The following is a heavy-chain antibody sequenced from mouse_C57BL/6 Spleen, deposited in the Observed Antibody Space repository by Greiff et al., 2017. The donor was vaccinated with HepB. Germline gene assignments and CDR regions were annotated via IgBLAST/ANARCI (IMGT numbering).Heavy chain of an antibody. Sequence: DVQLVESGGGLVKPGGSLKLSCAASGFTFSSYAMSWVRQTPEKRLEWVATISDGGSYTYYPDNVKGRFTISRDNAKNNLYLQMSHLKSEDTAMYYCARVGDYYGSSYVYWGQGTTLTVSS. J-gene: IGHJ2*01. CDR1: GFTFSSYA. CDR2: ISDGGSYT. D-gene: IGHD1-1*01. CDR3: ARVGDYYGSSYVY. V-gene: IGHV5-4*01.